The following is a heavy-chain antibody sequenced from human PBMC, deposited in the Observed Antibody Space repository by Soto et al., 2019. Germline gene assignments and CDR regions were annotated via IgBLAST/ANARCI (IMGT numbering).Heavy chain of an antibody. CDR3: ARDRSTSWYFDF. J-gene: IGHJ4*02. Sequence: GGSLRLSCAASGFTFSSYWMSWVRQAPGKGLEWVANIKQDGSEKYYVDSVKGRFTIPRDNAKNSLYLQMNSLRAEDTSLYYCARDRSTSWYFDFWGQGTLVTVSS. CDR1: GFTFSSYW. D-gene: IGHD6-13*01. V-gene: IGHV3-7*03. CDR2: IKQDGSEK.